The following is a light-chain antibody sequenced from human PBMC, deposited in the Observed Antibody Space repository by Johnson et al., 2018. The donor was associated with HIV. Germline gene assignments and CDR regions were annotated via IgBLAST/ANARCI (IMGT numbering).Light chain of an antibody. CDR3: GTWHSSLNGYV. Sequence: QSVLTQPPSVSAAPGQKVTISCSGSSSNIGTNFVSWYQQLPGTAPKLLIYENNKRPSGIPDRFSGSKSGTSATLGITGLQTGDEADYYCGTWHSSLNGYVFGSGTKVTVL. CDR1: SSNIGTNF. J-gene: IGLJ1*01. V-gene: IGLV1-51*02. CDR2: ENN.